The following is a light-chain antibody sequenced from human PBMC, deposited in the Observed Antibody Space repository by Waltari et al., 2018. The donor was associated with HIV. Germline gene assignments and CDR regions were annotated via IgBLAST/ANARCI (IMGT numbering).Light chain of an antibody. Sequence: EIVMTQSLPTLSVSPGQRVTLSCTASQSISAKVAWYQQRPGQAPRLLIYEAATRPTGIPARFSGSGSGTEFTLTISSLQSEDFATYFCQQYDSGPRGITFGQGTMLEI. V-gene: IGKV3-15*01. J-gene: IGKJ2*01. CDR3: QQYDSGPRGIT. CDR2: EAA. CDR1: QSISAK.